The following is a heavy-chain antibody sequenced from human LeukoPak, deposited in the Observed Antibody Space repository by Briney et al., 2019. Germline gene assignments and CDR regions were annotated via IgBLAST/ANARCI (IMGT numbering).Heavy chain of an antibody. CDR2: ISSSSSYI. D-gene: IGHD1-26*01. J-gene: IGHJ4*02. Sequence: GGSLRLSCSASGFTFSSYSMNWVRQAPGKGLEWVSSISSSSSYIYYADSVKGRFTISRDNAKNSLYLQMNSLRAEDTAVYYCARAALGGIFDYWGQGALVTVSS. V-gene: IGHV3-21*01. CDR3: ARAALGGIFDY. CDR1: GFTFSSYS.